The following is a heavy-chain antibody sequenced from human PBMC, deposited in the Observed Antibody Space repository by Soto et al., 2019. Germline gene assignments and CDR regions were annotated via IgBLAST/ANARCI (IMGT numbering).Heavy chain of an antibody. D-gene: IGHD6-13*01. V-gene: IGHV4-4*07. CDR2: IYTSGST. CDR3: ARDWDFMVVVPAAGTYYYYGMDV. CDR1: GGSISSYY. J-gene: IGHJ6*02. Sequence: PSETLSLTCTVSGGSISSYYWSWIRQPAGKGLEWIGRIYTSGSTNYNPSLKSRVTMSVDTSKNQFSLKLSSVTAADTAVYYCARDWDFMVVVPAAGTYYYYGMDVWGQGTPVTVSS.